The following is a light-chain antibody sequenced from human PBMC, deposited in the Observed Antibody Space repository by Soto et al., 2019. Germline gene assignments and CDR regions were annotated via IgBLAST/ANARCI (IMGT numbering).Light chain of an antibody. V-gene: IGKV3-20*01. CDR2: GAS. CDR3: QHYGSSPRT. J-gene: IGKJ1*01. CDR1: QSVSSSY. Sequence: EIVLTQSPGTLSLSPGERATLSCRASQSVSSSYLACYQQKPGQAPRLLIYGASSRATGIPDRFSGSGSGTDFSLTISRLEPEDFAVYYCQHYGSSPRTFGQGTKVEIK.